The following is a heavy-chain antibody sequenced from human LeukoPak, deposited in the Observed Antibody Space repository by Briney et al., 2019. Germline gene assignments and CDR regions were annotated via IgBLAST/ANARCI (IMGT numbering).Heavy chain of an antibody. Sequence: GSLRLSCAASGFTFSSFAMSWIRQAPGKGLEWIGEINHSGSTNYNPSLKSRVTISVDTSKNQFSLKLSSVTAADTAVYYCARDAGYYYYYMEVWGKGTTVTVSS. CDR3: ARDAGYYYYYMEV. J-gene: IGHJ6*03. CDR1: GFTFSSFA. CDR2: INHSGST. V-gene: IGHV4-34*01.